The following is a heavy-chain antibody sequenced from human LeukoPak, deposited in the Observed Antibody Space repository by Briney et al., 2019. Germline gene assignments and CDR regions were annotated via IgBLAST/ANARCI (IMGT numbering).Heavy chain of an antibody. CDR2: IWYDGSNK. D-gene: IGHD2-8*01. Sequence: GRSLRLSCAASGFTFSSYGMHWVRQAPGKGLEWVAVIWYDGSNKYYADSVKGRFTISRDNSKNTLYLQMNSLRAEDTAVYYCARESPMLYEDYWGQGTLVTVSS. V-gene: IGHV3-33*01. CDR3: ARESPMLYEDY. CDR1: GFTFSSYG. J-gene: IGHJ4*02.